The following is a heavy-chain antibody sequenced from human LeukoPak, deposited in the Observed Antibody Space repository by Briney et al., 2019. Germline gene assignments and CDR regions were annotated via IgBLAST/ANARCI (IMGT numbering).Heavy chain of an antibody. Sequence: GGSLRLSCAASGFTFSTYPMSWVRQAPGKGLEWVSGISGSGGSTYYNPSLKSRVTISVDTSKNQFSLKLSSVTAADTAVYYCARGLGSYPKAWGKGTTVTVSS. J-gene: IGHJ6*04. CDR3: ARGLGSYPKA. D-gene: IGHD3-16*01. CDR1: GFTFSTYP. V-gene: IGHV3-23*02. CDR2: ISGSGGST.